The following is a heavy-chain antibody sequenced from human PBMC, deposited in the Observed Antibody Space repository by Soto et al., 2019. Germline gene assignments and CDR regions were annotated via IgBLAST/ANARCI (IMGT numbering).Heavy chain of an antibody. J-gene: IGHJ4*02. D-gene: IGHD3-22*01. CDR3: AKEADSAGYYNFDY. CDR1: GFTFSTYG. V-gene: IGHV3-30*18. CDR2: ISYDGSKQ. Sequence: QVQLVESGGGVVQPGRSLRLSCAASGFTFSTYGMHWVRQAPGKGLEWVAVISYDGSKQYYIDSVKGRFTISRDNSKNTLNLQMDSLRTDTTAVYYCAKEADSAGYYNFDYWGQGTLVTVSS.